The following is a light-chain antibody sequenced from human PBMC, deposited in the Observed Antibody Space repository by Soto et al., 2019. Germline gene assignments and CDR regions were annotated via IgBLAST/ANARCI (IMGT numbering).Light chain of an antibody. CDR1: NSDVGAYKY. CDR2: EVS. CDR3: TSYTPSRTLVV. V-gene: IGLV2-14*03. J-gene: IGLJ3*02. Sequence: QSALTQPASVSGSPGQSITIACTGTNSDVGAYKYVSWFQQHPGKAPILIISEVSVRPSGVSNRFSGSKSVNTASLTISGLQAEDEADYYCTSYTPSRTLVVVGGGTKLAVL.